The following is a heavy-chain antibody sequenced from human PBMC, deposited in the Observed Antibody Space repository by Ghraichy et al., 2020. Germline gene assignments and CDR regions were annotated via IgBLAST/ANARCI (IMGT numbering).Heavy chain of an antibody. J-gene: IGHJ6*02. D-gene: IGHD4-17*01. CDR2: ISGNGAKK. Sequence: GGSLRLSCAASGFTFSDYAMDWVRQAPGKGLEWVSGISGNGAKKFYADSVNGRVTISRDNSKNTLYMQMNSLRAKETAVYYCAKQTVTWYFPMDVWGQGTTVTVSS. CDR3: AKQTVTWYFPMDV. V-gene: IGHV3-23*01. CDR1: GFTFSDYA.